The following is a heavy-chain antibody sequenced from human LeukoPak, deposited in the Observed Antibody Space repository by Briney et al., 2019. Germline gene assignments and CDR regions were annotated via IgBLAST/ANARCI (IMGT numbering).Heavy chain of an antibody. CDR2: ISTSSRYR. J-gene: IGHJ4*02. V-gene: IGHV3-21*04. CDR1: GFTFSNYS. D-gene: IGHD5-18*01. Sequence: GGSLRLSCAASGFTFSNYSMIWVRQAPGMGLEWVASISTSSRYRNYADPVMGRFTISRDNAKNSLYLQMNSLRAADTAVYYCAKAAGRGYNYGDYFDYWGQGTLVTVSS. CDR3: AKAAGRGYNYGDYFDY.